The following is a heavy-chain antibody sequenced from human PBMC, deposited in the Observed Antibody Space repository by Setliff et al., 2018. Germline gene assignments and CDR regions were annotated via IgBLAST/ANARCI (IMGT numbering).Heavy chain of an antibody. J-gene: IGHJ4*02. Sequence: GGSLRLSCAASGFTFSDYYMSWIRQAPGKRLEWVSYISSSSSSYTNYADSVKGRFTISRDNAKNSLYLQMNSLRAEDTAVYYCARDRARRVVVAATPFDYWGQGTLVTVSS. CDR2: ISSSSSSYT. V-gene: IGHV3-11*06. CDR1: GFTFSDYY. CDR3: ARDRARRVVVAATPFDY. D-gene: IGHD2-15*01.